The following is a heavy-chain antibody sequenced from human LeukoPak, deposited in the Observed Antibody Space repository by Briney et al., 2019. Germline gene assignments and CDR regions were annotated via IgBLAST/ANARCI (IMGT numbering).Heavy chain of an antibody. Sequence: ASVKVSCKASGGTFSSYAISWVRQAPGQGLEWMGRIIPILGIANYAQKFQGRVTITADKSTSTAYMELSSLRSEDTAVYYCACVDTAKEGDYGMDVWGQGTTVTVSS. CDR2: IIPILGIA. CDR1: GGTFSSYA. J-gene: IGHJ6*02. V-gene: IGHV1-69*04. D-gene: IGHD5-18*01. CDR3: ACVDTAKEGDYGMDV.